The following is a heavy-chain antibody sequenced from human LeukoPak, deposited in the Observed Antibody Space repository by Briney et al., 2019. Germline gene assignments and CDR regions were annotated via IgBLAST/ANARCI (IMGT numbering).Heavy chain of an antibody. V-gene: IGHV4-34*01. CDR2: INHSGST. CDR1: GGSFSGYY. Sequence: SETLSLTCAVYGGSFSGYYWSWVRQPPGKGLEWIGEINHSGSTNYNPSLKSRVTMSVDTSKNQSSLKLTSVTAADTAVYYCAREEWNSPAFDIWGQGTMVTVSS. CDR3: AREEWNSPAFDI. J-gene: IGHJ3*02. D-gene: IGHD1-7*01.